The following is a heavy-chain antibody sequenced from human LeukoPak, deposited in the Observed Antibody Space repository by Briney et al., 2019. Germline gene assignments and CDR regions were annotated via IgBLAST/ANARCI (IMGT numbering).Heavy chain of an antibody. Sequence: GGSLRLSCAASGFTFSSYGMHWVRQAPGRGLEWVAVISYDGSNKYYADSVKGRFTISRDNSKNTLYLQMNSLRAEDTAVYYCAKDNPASCDPYYYYGMDVWGQGTTVTVSS. D-gene: IGHD2-15*01. CDR1: GFTFSSYG. J-gene: IGHJ6*02. CDR2: ISYDGSNK. CDR3: AKDNPASCDPYYYYGMDV. V-gene: IGHV3-30*18.